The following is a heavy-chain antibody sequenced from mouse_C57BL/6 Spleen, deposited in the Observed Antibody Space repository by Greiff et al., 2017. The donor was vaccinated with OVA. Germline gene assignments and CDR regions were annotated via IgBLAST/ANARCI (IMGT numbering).Heavy chain of an antibody. D-gene: IGHD3-3*01. V-gene: IGHV14-3*01. CDR3: ARGDAGYFDV. CDR2: IDPANGNT. Sequence: EVQLQQSVAELVRPGASVKLSCTASGFNIKNPYMHWVKQRPEQGLEWIGRIDPANGNTKYAPKFQGKATITADTSSNTAYLQLSSLTSEDTAIYYCARGDAGYFDVWGTGTTVTVSS. CDR1: GFNIKNPY. J-gene: IGHJ1*03.